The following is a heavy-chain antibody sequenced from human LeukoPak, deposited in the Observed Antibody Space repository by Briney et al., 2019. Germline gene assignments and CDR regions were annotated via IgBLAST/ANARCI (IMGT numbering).Heavy chain of an antibody. V-gene: IGHV3-23*01. CDR1: GFTFSSYA. D-gene: IGHD2-2*01. CDR3: AKVGYCSSTSCQRSGAFDI. J-gene: IGHJ3*02. CDR2: ISGSGGST. Sequence: GGSLRLSCAASGFTFSSYAMSWVRQAPGKGLEWVSAISGSGGSTYYADSVKGRFTISRDNSKNTLYLQMNSLRAEDTAVYYCAKVGYCSSTSCQRSGAFDIWGQGTMVTVSS.